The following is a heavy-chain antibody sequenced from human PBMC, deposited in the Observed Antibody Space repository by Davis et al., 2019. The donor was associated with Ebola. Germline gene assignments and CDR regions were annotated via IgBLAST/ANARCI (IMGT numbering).Heavy chain of an antibody. CDR3: ARTSIVGTTTTASDI. J-gene: IGHJ3*02. D-gene: IGHD1-26*01. Sequence: ASAQVSSKASAYSFTSYYISCVRQAPPQGLLRMGWISAYNGNTNYAQKVQGSVTMTTDNSTGTAYLDLRSLRSDDTAVYFCARTSIVGTTTTASDIWGQGTKVTVSS. V-gene: IGHV1-18*01. CDR1: AYSFTSYY. CDR2: ISAYNGNT.